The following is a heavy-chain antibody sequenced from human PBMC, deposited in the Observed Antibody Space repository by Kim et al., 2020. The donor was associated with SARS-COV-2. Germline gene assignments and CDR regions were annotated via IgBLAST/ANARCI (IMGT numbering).Heavy chain of an antibody. D-gene: IGHD6-19*01. CDR3: ARGGTGSGWPLDY. CDR2: EK. Sequence: EKYYVDSVKGRFTISRDNAKNSLYLQMNSLGAEDTAVYYCARGGTGSGWPLDYWGQGTLVTVSS. V-gene: IGHV3-7*01. J-gene: IGHJ4*02.